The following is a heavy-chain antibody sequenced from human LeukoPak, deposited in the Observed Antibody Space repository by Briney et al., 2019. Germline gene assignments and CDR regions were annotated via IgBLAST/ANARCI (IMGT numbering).Heavy chain of an antibody. CDR2: INPNSGGT. V-gene: IGHV1-2*02. CDR1: GYTFTGYY. CDR3: ARSGGGVVPAAIDY. Sequence: ASVKVSCQASGYTFTGYYMHWVRQAPGQGLEWMGWINPNSGGTNYAQKFQGRVTMTRDTSISTAYMELSRLRSDDTAVYYCARSGGGVVPAAIDYWGQGTLVTVSS. D-gene: IGHD2-2*01. J-gene: IGHJ4*02.